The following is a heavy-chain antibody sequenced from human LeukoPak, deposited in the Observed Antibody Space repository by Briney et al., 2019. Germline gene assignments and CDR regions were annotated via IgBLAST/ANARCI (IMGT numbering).Heavy chain of an antibody. CDR3: TRGSGYSSGWNPWFDY. V-gene: IGHV3-49*03. CDR2: IRSKAYGGTT. Sequence: PGRSLRLSCTASGFTFGDYAMSWFRQAPGKGLEWVGFIRSKAYGGTTEYAASVKGRFTISRDDSKSIAYLQMNSLKTEDTAVYYCTRGSGYSSGWNPWFDYWGQGTLVTVSS. D-gene: IGHD6-19*01. J-gene: IGHJ4*02. CDR1: GFTFGDYA.